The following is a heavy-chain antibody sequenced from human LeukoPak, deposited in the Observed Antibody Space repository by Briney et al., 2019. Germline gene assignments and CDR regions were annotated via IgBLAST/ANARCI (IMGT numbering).Heavy chain of an antibody. J-gene: IGHJ3*01. CDR1: GFTLNDFA. CDR2: IADAGT. CDR3: ARNLGPFDV. V-gene: IGHV3-23*01. Sequence: PGGSLTLSCAGSGFTLNDFAMTWARQAPGKGLEWVSTIADAGTYYADSVKGRFIISRDNSKNMLYLQLNSLRADDKAMYYCARNLGPFDVRGHGTMVTVSS. D-gene: IGHD3-16*01.